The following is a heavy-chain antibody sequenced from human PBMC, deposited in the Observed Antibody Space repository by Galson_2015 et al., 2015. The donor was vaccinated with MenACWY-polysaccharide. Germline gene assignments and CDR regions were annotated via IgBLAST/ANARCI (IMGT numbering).Heavy chain of an antibody. D-gene: IGHD3-10*02. Sequence: SENLFLPRTVSWGSIRSRSYHWGWVRPPPGKGVEWVGGIYYNGNPYYNSSLKSRVTKSVDTSKNQFSLKLSSVTAADTAVYYCARHTKFSGVAERWFDPWGQGTLVTVSS. V-gene: IGHV4-39*01. J-gene: IGHJ5*02. CDR3: ARHTKFSGVAERWFDP. CDR1: WGSIRSRSYH. CDR2: IYYNGNP.